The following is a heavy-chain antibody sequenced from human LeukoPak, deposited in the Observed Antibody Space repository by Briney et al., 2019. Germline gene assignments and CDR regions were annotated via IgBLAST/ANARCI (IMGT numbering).Heavy chain of an antibody. CDR3: TTDLDY. J-gene: IGHJ4*02. Sequence: ASVKVSCKASGYTLNELSIHWVRQAPGKGLEWMGGFDPEDGETIYAQKFRGRLTMTEDTSTDTAYMELSSLRSDDTAVYYCTTDLDYWGQGSLVTVPS. CDR1: GYTLNELS. CDR2: FDPEDGET. V-gene: IGHV1-24*01.